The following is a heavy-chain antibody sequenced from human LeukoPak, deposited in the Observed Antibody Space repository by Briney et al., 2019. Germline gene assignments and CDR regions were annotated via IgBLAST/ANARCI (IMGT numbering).Heavy chain of an antibody. CDR2: IYTSGGT. V-gene: IGHV4-4*07. Sequence: SETLSLTCTVSGGSISSYYWSWIRQPAGKGLEWIGRIYTSGGTNYNPSLKSRVTMSIDTSKNQFSLKLSSVTAADTAVYYCARDYYDSSGYYYALWGQGTLVTVSS. D-gene: IGHD3-22*01. CDR1: GGSISSYY. J-gene: IGHJ4*02. CDR3: ARDYYDSSGYYYAL.